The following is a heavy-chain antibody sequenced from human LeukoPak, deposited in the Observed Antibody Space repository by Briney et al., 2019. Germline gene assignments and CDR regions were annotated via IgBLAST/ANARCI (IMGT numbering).Heavy chain of an antibody. J-gene: IGHJ4*02. D-gene: IGHD3-22*01. Sequence: SETLSLTCTVSGGSISSGSYYWSWIRQPAGKGLEWIGRIYTSGSTNYNPSLKSRVTISVDTSKNQFSLTLSSVTAADTAVYYCARDRRSDYYDSSGWTYYFDYWGQGTLVTVSS. V-gene: IGHV4-61*02. CDR2: IYTSGST. CDR3: ARDRRSDYYDSSGWTYYFDY. CDR1: GGSISSGSYY.